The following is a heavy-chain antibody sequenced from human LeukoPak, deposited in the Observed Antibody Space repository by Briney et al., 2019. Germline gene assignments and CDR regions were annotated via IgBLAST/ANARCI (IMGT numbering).Heavy chain of an antibody. Sequence: GGSLRLSCAASGFTFSDYNLSWIRQAPGKGLEWVSYIRSGGTDIFYADSVKGRFTISRDNAKNSLYLQMDSLGAEDTTVYYCARRMAEAGSHAFDIWGQGTMVTVSS. CDR2: IRSGGTDI. D-gene: IGHD6-13*01. CDR1: GFTFSDYN. J-gene: IGHJ3*02. CDR3: ARRMAEAGSHAFDI. V-gene: IGHV3-11*01.